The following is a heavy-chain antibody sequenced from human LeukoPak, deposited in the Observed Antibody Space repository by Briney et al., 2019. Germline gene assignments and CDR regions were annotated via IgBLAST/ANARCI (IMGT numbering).Heavy chain of an antibody. Sequence: GSPRLSCAASGFTFSSYTMDWIRQPPGKGLEWIGEINHSGSTNYNPSLKSRVTISVDTSKNQFSLKLSSVTAADTAVYYCACEIRHYYDSSGSYWGQGTLVTVSS. CDR2: INHSGST. D-gene: IGHD3-22*01. CDR1: GFTFSSYT. V-gene: IGHV4-34*08. CDR3: ACEIRHYYDSSGSY. J-gene: IGHJ4*02.